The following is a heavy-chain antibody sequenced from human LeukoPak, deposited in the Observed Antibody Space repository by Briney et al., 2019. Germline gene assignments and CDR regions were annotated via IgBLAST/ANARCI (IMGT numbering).Heavy chain of an antibody. V-gene: IGHV5-10-1*01. Sequence: AESLKISCWGASGISTNCWIMCVRQMPGKGLEWMGRIDPSDSYTKYSPSFEGHVTISVDKHISTAFLQWNTLEASDSAMYYCAMLAARVTTDFANYWGQGTQVAVSS. CDR2: IDPSDSYT. CDR3: AMLAARVTTDFANY. D-gene: IGHD4-17*01. J-gene: IGHJ4*02. CDR1: SGISTNCW.